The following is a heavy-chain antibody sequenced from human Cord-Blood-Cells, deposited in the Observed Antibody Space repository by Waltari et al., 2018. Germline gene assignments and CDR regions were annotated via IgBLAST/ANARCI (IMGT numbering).Heavy chain of an antibody. Sequence: QVQLVQSGAEVKKPGASVKVSCKAPGYTFTSYDINWVRQATGQGLEWMGWMNPNSGNTGYAQKFQGRVTITRNTSISTAYMELSSLRSEDTAVYYCARSPDFWSGYCLDYWGQGTLVTVSS. V-gene: IGHV1-8*03. CDR2: MNPNSGNT. CDR3: ARSPDFWSGYCLDY. J-gene: IGHJ4*02. D-gene: IGHD3-3*01. CDR1: GYTFTSYD.